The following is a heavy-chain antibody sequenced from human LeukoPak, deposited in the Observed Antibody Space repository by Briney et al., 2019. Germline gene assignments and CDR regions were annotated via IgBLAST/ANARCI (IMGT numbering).Heavy chain of an antibody. CDR1: GYXFTGYY. CDR2: INPNSGGT. V-gene: IGHV1-2*02. Sequence: ASVKVSCKASGYXFTGYYMHWVRQAPGQGLEWMGWINPNSGGTNYAQKFQGRVTMTRDTSISTAYMELSRLRSDDTAVYYCASAVGTYYYGSGSYYSDYWGQGTLVTVSS. CDR3: ASAVGTYYYGSGSYYSDY. D-gene: IGHD3-10*01. J-gene: IGHJ4*02.